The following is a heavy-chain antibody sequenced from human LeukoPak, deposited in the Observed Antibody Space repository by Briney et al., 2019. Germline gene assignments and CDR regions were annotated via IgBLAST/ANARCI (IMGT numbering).Heavy chain of an antibody. CDR2: ISFDGSNE. D-gene: IGHD1-26*01. V-gene: IGHV3-30*18. CDR1: GFTFSSYG. Sequence: PGGSLRLSCAASGFTFSSYGMHWVRQAPGKGLEWVAVISFDGSNEYYAGSVRGRFTISRDNSKNTLYLQMNSLRAEDTALYFCAKKAQYNGNYPLDYWGQGTLVTVSS. J-gene: IGHJ4*02. CDR3: AKKAQYNGNYPLDY.